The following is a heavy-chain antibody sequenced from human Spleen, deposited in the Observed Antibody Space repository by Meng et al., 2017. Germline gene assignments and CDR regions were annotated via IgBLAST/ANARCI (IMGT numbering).Heavy chain of an antibody. V-gene: IGHV4-61*01. J-gene: IGHJ4*02. D-gene: IGHD1-1*01. CDR1: GDSVSSSNYY. CDR3: ARERSRNDVGYFDY. Sequence: VQRQESGPGLVWPSETLSLTCTVSGDSVSSSNYYWSWIRQPPGKGLEWIGYVYYTGSTNYNPSLKGRVTTSVDTSKNQFSLKLSSVTAADTAVYYCARERSRNDVGYFDYWGQGMLVTVSS. CDR2: VYYTGST.